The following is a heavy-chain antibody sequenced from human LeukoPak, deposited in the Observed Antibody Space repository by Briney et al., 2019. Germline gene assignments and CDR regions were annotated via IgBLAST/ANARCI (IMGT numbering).Heavy chain of an antibody. V-gene: IGHV3-23*01. CDR1: GFTFNNHA. Sequence: PGGSLRLSCAASGFTFNNHAMSWVRQAPGKGLEWVSGINGNGASTYYSDSVKGRFTISRDNSKNTLYLQMSSLRAEDTAIYYCAKDQGYSYYYLDYWGQGTPVTVSS. CDR3: AKDQGYSYYYLDY. J-gene: IGHJ4*02. CDR2: INGNGAST. D-gene: IGHD5-18*01.